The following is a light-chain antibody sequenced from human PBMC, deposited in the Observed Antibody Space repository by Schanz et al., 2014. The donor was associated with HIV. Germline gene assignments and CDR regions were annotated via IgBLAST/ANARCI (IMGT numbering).Light chain of an antibody. J-gene: IGKJ3*01. V-gene: IGKV3-11*01. CDR2: DAS. Sequence: EIMLTQSPAILSLSPGERATLSCRASQSVNSYLAWYQQKPGRAPRLLIYDASNRAPGIPARFSGNGSGTDFTLTISRLEPEDFAVYFCQQYATSAFTFGPGTKVDIK. CDR1: QSVNSY. CDR3: QQYATSAFT.